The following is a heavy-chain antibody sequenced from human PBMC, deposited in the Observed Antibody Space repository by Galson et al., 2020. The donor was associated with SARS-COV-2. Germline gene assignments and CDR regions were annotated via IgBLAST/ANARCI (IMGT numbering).Heavy chain of an antibody. V-gene: IGHV3-30*18. CDR2: ISYDGSNK. CDR3: AKDPVGYSYGNDAFDI. J-gene: IGHJ3*02. D-gene: IGHD5-18*01. Sequence: GGSLRLSCAASGFTFSSYGMHWVRQAPGKGLEWVAVISYDGSNKYYADSVKGRFTISRDNSKNTLYLQMNSLRAEDTDVYYCAKDPVGYSYGNDAFDIWGQGTMVTVSS. CDR1: GFTFSSYG.